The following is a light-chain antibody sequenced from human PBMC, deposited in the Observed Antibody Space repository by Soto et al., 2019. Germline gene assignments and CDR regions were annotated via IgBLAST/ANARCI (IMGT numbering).Light chain of an antibody. CDR3: QQYDNYPWT. CDR1: QGIRHD. CDR2: SAS. V-gene: IGKV1-17*01. J-gene: IGKJ1*01. Sequence: DIQMTQSPSSLSASVGDRVTITCRASQGIRHDLGWYQQKPGKAPKRLIYSASSLQSGVPPRFSGSGSGTEFTLTISSLQPDDFGTYYCQQYDNYPWTFGQGTKVDIK.